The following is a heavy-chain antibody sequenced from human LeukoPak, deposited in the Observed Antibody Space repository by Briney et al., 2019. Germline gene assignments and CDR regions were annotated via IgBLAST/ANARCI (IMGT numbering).Heavy chain of an antibody. CDR2: ISYDGSNK. J-gene: IGHJ4*02. CDR3: AKDLGRITIFGVAFDY. Sequence: TGGSLRLSCAASGFTFSSYGMHWVRQAPGKGLEWVAVISYDGSNKYHADSVKGRFTISRDNSKNTLYLQMNSLRAEDTAVYYCAKDLGRITIFGVAFDYWGQGTLVTVSS. D-gene: IGHD3-3*01. V-gene: IGHV3-30*18. CDR1: GFTFSSYG.